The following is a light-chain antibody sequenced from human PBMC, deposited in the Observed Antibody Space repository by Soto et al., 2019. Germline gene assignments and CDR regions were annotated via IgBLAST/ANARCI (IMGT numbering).Light chain of an antibody. J-gene: IGKJ3*01. V-gene: IGKV3-20*01. Sequence: EIVFTQSPGTLALSPGARATLFCRASQSVSSNNLAWYQQRPGQAPRVVIYGASTRATGIPERFSGSGSGTDFTLTISRLEPEDFAVYYCQQYGRSPFTFGPGTKVDIK. CDR2: GAS. CDR3: QQYGRSPFT. CDR1: QSVSSNN.